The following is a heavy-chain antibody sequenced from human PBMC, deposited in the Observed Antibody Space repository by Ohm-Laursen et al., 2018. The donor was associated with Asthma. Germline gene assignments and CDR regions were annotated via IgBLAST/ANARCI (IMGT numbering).Heavy chain of an antibody. CDR3: ATSGATRGDWFDP. CDR2: IWSDGSNK. J-gene: IGHJ5*02. V-gene: IGHV3-33*07. Sequence: SLRLSCAASGFAFSRYGMYWVRQAPGKGLQWVAVIWSDGSNKDYADSVKGRFTISRDNSKNTLYLQMNSLRAEDTAVYYCATSGATRGDWFDPWGQGTLVTVSS. CDR1: GFAFSRYG. D-gene: IGHD1-26*01.